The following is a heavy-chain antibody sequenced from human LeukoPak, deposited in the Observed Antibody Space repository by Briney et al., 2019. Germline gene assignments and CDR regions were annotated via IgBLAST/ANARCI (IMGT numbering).Heavy chain of an antibody. Sequence: PGGSLRLSCAASGFTFSNAWMSWVRQAPGKGLEWVGRIKSKTDGGTTDYAAPVKGRFTISRDDSKNTLYLQMNSLKTEDTAVYYCTTDFCSGGSCYSGVNYWGQGTLVTVSS. CDR1: GFTFSNAW. D-gene: IGHD2-15*01. CDR3: TTDFCSGGSCYSGVNY. CDR2: IKSKTDGGTT. V-gene: IGHV3-15*01. J-gene: IGHJ4*02.